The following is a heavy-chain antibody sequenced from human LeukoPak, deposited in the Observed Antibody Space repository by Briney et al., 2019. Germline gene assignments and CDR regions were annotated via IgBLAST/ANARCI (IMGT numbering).Heavy chain of an antibody. D-gene: IGHD6-19*01. CDR3: ARGRYSSGWSY. J-gene: IGHJ4*02. CDR2: INAGNGNT. Sequence: ASVKVSCKASGYTFTSYAMHWVRQAPGQRLEWMGWINAGNGNTKYSQKFQGRVTMTRDTSTSTVYMELSSLRSEDTAVYYCARGRYSSGWSYWGQGTLVTVSS. V-gene: IGHV1-3*01. CDR1: GYTFTSYA.